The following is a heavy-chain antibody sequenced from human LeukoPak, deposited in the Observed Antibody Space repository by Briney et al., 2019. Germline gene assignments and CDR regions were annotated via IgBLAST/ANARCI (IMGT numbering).Heavy chain of an antibody. CDR1: GGSFSGYY. J-gene: IGHJ4*02. Sequence: KTSETLPLTCAVYGGSFSGYYWSWIRQPPGKGLEWIGEINHSGSTNYNPSLKSRVTISVDTSKNQFSLKLSSVTAADTAVYYCARGSMVFRFGGLGYWGQGTLVTVSS. D-gene: IGHD2/OR15-2a*01. CDR2: INHSGST. CDR3: ARGSMVFRFGGLGY. V-gene: IGHV4-34*01.